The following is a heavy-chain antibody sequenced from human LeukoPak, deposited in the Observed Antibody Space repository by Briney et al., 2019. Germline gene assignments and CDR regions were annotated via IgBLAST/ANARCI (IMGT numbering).Heavy chain of an antibody. D-gene: IGHD5-18*01. V-gene: IGHV3-15*01. J-gene: IGHJ4*02. CDR3: TIPASGYSYGVFDS. CDR1: GFTFSNTW. CDR2: IKSKTDGGTT. Sequence: GGSLRLSCAASGFTFSNTWMSWVRQAPGKGLGWVGRIKSKTDGGTTDYAAPVKGRFAISRDDSKNTLYLQMNSLKTEDTAVYYCTIPASGYSYGVFDSWGQGILVTVSS.